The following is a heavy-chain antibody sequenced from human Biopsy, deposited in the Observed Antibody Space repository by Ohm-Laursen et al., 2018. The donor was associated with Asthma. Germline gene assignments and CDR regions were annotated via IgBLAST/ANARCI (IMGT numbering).Heavy chain of an antibody. J-gene: IGHJ6*02. CDR2: IPQGGAT. D-gene: IGHD2-2*01. V-gene: IGHV4-34*01. Sequence: PSDTLSLTCALNRGPFRGYVWAWIRQPPGKGLEWIGEIPQGGATTVNPSLKSRVTISMDPSKSQLYLSLSSVTAADTAVYYCARRAPPGIVVPPVGGGMDVWGQGTTVTVSS. CDR1: RGPFRGYV. CDR3: ARRAPPGIVVPPVGGGMDV.